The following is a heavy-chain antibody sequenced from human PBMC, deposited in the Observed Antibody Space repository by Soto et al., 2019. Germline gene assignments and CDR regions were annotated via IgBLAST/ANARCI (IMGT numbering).Heavy chain of an antibody. D-gene: IGHD3-3*01. V-gene: IGHV3-33*01. J-gene: IGHJ6*02. CDR3: ARDASYYSLWSGYYPSRNGMDV. CDR2: IWYDGSKK. Sequence: QVQVVESGGGVVQPGRSLRLSCAASGFTFSSFGMHWVRQAPGKGLEWVSLIWYDGSKKSYGDSVKCRFTISRDNSRNTVYLQMNSLRADETAVYYCARDASYYSLWSGYYPSRNGMDVWGQGTTVTVSS. CDR1: GFTFSSFG.